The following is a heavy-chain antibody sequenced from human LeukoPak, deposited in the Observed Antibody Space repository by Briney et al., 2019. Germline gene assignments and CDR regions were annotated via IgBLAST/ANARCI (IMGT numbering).Heavy chain of an antibody. Sequence: PGGSLRLSCAASGFTFSSYAMHWVRQAPGKGLEWLAVISYDGSNKYYADSVKGRFTISRANSKNTLYLKMNSLKAEDPAGYYFARDRPGSYWDFDLWGRGPMVTVSS. CDR2: ISYDGSNK. CDR3: ARDRPGSYWDFDL. CDR1: GFTFSSYA. J-gene: IGHJ2*01. D-gene: IGHD3-10*01. V-gene: IGHV3-30*04.